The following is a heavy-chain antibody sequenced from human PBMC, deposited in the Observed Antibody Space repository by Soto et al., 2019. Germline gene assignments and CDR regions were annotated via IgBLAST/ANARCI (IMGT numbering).Heavy chain of an antibody. D-gene: IGHD3-3*01. V-gene: IGHV3-23*01. CDR3: AKERITIFGVGASFDY. J-gene: IGHJ4*02. CDR1: GFTFSSYW. CDR2: ISGSGGST. Sequence: GGSLRLSCAASGFTFSSYWMSWVRQAPGKGLEWVSAISGSGGSTYYADSVKGRFTISRDNSKNTLYLQMNSLRAEDTAVYYCAKERITIFGVGASFDYWGQGTLVTVSS.